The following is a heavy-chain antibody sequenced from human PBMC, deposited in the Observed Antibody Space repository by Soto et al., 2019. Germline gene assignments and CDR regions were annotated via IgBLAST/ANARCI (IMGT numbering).Heavy chain of an antibody. J-gene: IGHJ4*02. CDR3: ASFKAVVYDILPVYPPPRGFAY. Sequence: SVKVSCKASGGTFRTYTINWVRQAPGQGLEWMGRIISILDVANYAQKFQGRVTITADKSTSTAYMELSSLRSEDTAVYYCASFKAVVYDILPVYPPPRGFAYWGQGTLVTVSS. D-gene: IGHD3-9*01. CDR2: IISILDVA. V-gene: IGHV1-69*02. CDR1: GGTFRTYT.